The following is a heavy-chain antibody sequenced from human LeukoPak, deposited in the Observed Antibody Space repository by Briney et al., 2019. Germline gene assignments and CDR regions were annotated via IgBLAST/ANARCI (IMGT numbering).Heavy chain of an antibody. CDR1: GGTFSSYA. D-gene: IGHD3-22*01. CDR3: ARGRYYYDSSGYYPFDP. J-gene: IGHJ5*02. CDR2: IIYIFGTT. Sequence: GATVKVSCKASGGTFSSYAISWVRQAPGQGLEWMGGIIYIFGTTNYAQKFQGRVTITADESTSTAYMELSSLRSEDTAVYYCARGRYYYDSSGYYPFDPWGQGTLVTDST. V-gene: IGHV1-69*13.